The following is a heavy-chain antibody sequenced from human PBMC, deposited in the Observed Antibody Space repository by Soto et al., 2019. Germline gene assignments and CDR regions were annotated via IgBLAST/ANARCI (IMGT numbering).Heavy chain of an antibody. CDR3: ARESDVVVTATH. CDR1: GGTFSSYA. Sequence: SVKVSCKASGGTFSSYAISWVRQAPGQGLEWMGGIIPIFGTANYAQKFQGRVTITADESTSTAYMELSSLRSEDTAVYYCARESDVVVTATHWGQGTLVTVSS. V-gene: IGHV1-69*13. CDR2: IIPIFGTA. J-gene: IGHJ4*02. D-gene: IGHD2-21*02.